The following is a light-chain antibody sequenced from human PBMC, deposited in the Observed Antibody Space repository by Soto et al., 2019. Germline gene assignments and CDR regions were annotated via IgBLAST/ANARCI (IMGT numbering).Light chain of an antibody. CDR2: GAS. CDR1: QSVNTN. CDR3: QQYNDWPLYT. Sequence: EIVITQSPTTVSVSPGERATLSCRASQSVNTNLAWYQQKPGQAPRLLISGASTRAPSIAARFTGSGSGTNFTLSISGLQSEDFAVYYCQQYNDWPLYTFGQGTKVDIK. V-gene: IGKV3-15*01. J-gene: IGKJ2*01.